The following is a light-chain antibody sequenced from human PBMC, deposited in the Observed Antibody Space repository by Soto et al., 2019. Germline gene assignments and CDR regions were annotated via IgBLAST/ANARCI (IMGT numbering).Light chain of an antibody. CDR3: TSYAGSNTYV. CDR1: SSDVGNYNY. V-gene: IGLV2-8*01. J-gene: IGLJ1*01. CDR2: EVS. Sequence: LTQPPSASGSPGQSVTISCTGTSSDVGNYNYVSWYQHHPGKAPKLMIYEVSKWPSGVPDRFSGSKSGNTASLTVSGLQAEDEADYYCTSYAGSNTYVFGTGTKSPS.